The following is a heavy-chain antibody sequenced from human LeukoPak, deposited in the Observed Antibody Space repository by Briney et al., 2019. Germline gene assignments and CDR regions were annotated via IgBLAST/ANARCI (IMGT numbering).Heavy chain of an antibody. D-gene: IGHD1-26*01. V-gene: IGHV4-59*01. CDR3: ARRRSWVDGMDV. J-gene: IGHJ6*02. Sequence: PSETLSLTCTVSGGSINSYYWSWIRQPPGKGLEWIGYIYYSGSTKYNPSLKSRVTISVDTSKNQFSLKLSSVTAADTAVYYCARRRSWVDGMDVWGQGTTVTVSS. CDR1: GGSINSYY. CDR2: IYYSGST.